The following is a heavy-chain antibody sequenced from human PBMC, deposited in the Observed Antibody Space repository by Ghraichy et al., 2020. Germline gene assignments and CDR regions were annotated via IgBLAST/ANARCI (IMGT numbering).Heavy chain of an antibody. CDR3: VRDKGERVPAAIFGY. V-gene: IGHV1-46*01. J-gene: IGHJ4*02. Sequence: ASVKVSCKASGYTFTTYYMHWVRQAPGQGLEWLGIINPYGGTTSYAQKFQGRVTMTRDTSTSTVYMELSSLRSEDTAMYYCVRDKGERVPAAIFGYWGQGTLVTVSS. CDR1: GYTFTTYY. CDR2: INPYGGTT. D-gene: IGHD2-2*01.